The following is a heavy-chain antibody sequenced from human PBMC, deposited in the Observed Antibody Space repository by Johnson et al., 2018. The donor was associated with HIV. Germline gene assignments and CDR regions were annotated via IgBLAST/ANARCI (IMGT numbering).Heavy chain of an antibody. J-gene: IGHJ3*02. CDR3: AKDRTGFDAFDI. D-gene: IGHD1-1*01. V-gene: IGHV3-30*04. CDR1: GFTFSNYA. CDR2: ISYDGSNK. Sequence: QVQLVESGGGVVQPGRSLRLSCAASGFTFSNYAMHWVRQAPGKGLEWVALISYDGSNKYYADSVKGRFTISRDNSKNTLYLQMNSLRAEDTAVYYCAKDRTGFDAFDIWGQGTMVTVSS.